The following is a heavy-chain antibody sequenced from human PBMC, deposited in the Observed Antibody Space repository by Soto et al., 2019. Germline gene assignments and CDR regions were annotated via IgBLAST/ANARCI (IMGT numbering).Heavy chain of an antibody. V-gene: IGHV1-2*02. D-gene: IGHD5-12*01. J-gene: IGHJ4*02. CDR2: ISPNSGGT. Sequence: QVQLVQSGAEVKKPGSSVKVSCKASGYTFTDYYLHWVRQAPGQGLAWMGWISPNSGGTYYAQKFQGRFTMTMDTAISTVYMELSKLRSDDTAVYYCARDSRSGYDYHSYAYWGQGTLVIVSS. CDR1: GYTFTDYY. CDR3: ARDSRSGYDYHSYAY.